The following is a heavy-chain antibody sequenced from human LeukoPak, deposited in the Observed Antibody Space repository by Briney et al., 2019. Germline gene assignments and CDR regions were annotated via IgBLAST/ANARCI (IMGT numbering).Heavy chain of an antibody. Sequence: SSETLSLTCTVSGGSISSGSYYWGWIRQPAGKGLEWIGRIYTSGSTNYNPSLKSRVTISVDTSKNQFSLKLSSVTAADTAVYYCARDGGLGYCSGGSCLNWFDPWGQGTLVTVSS. D-gene: IGHD2-15*01. CDR3: ARDGGLGYCSGGSCLNWFDP. CDR1: GGSISSGSYY. CDR2: IYTSGST. J-gene: IGHJ5*02. V-gene: IGHV4-61*02.